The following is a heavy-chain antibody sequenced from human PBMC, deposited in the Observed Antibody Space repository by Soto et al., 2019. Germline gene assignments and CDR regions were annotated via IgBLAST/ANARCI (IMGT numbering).Heavy chain of an antibody. CDR2: ISGSGGST. V-gene: IGHV3-23*01. D-gene: IGHD2-8*01. CDR3: AKDGRLGDYTNGGCFPGVLCDY. CDR1: GFTFSSYA. Sequence: GGSLRLSCAASGFTFSSYAMSWVRQAPGKGLEWVSAISGSGGSTYYADSVKGRFTISRDNSKNTLYLQMNSLRAEDTVEYYCAKDGRLGDYTNGGCFPGVLCDYWGQGTLVTVSS. J-gene: IGHJ4*02.